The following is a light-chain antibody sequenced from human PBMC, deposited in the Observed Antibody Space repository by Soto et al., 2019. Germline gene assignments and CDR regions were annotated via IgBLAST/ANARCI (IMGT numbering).Light chain of an antibody. V-gene: IGKV1-13*02. CDR3: QQFNSYPIT. CDR1: QGISSD. Sequence: AIQLTQSPSSLYASVGDRVTVTCRASQGISSDLAWYQQKPGKAPKVLIYDASSLESGVPSRFSGSGSGTDLTLTISSLQPDDLATYYCQQFNSYPITFGQGTRLEIK. CDR2: DAS. J-gene: IGKJ5*01.